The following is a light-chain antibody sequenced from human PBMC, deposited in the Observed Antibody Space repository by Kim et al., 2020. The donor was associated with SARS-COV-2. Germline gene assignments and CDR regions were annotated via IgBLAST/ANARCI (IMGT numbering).Light chain of an antibody. CDR3: QSADGSGTYV. CDR2: KDN. J-gene: IGLJ1*01. CDR1: TLQEKK. Sequence: VSPGHTARITSSGDTLQEKKNYWYKQTSSRAPLLVIYKDNERPSGIPGRFSGSSSGTTVTLTISGVQAEDDADYYCQSADGSGTYVFGTGTKVTVL. V-gene: IGLV3-25*03.